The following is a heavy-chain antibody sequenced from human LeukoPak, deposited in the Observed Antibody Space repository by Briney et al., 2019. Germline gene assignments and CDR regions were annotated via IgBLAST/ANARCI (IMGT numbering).Heavy chain of an antibody. CDR2: ISSSSSTI. V-gene: IGHV3-48*01. CDR1: GFTLSSYS. CDR3: ARGERWLLPPTDY. Sequence: GGSLRLSCAASGFTLSSYSMNWVRQAPGKGLEWVSYISSSSSTIYYADSVKGRFTISRDNAKNSLYLQMNSLRADDTAVYYCARGERWLLPPTDYWGQGTLVTVSS. J-gene: IGHJ4*02. D-gene: IGHD5-24*01.